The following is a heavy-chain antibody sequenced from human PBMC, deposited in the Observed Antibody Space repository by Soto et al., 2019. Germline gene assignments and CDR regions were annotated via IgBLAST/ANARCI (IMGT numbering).Heavy chain of an antibody. D-gene: IGHD4-4*01. V-gene: IGHV3-73*01. CDR2: IRSKANSYAT. Sequence: PGGSLRLSCAASGFTFSGSAMHWVRQASGKGLEWVGRIRSKANSYATAYAASVKGRFTISRDDSKNTAYLQMNSLKTEDTAVYYCTRQEENLTTDYYYYMDVWGKGTTVTVSS. CDR1: GFTFSGSA. CDR3: TRQEENLTTDYYYYMDV. J-gene: IGHJ6*03.